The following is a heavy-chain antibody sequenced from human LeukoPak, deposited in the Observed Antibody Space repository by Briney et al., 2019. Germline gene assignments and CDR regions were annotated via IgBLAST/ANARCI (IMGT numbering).Heavy chain of an antibody. Sequence: SVKVSCKASGGTSSTYTITWVRQAPGQGLEWMGGIIPIFRTPNYAQKFQGRVTITTDESTSTAYMELSSLKSEDTAIYYCARVDRYYFYLDVWGEGTTVTVSS. CDR3: ARVDRYYFYLDV. J-gene: IGHJ6*03. V-gene: IGHV1-69*05. CDR2: IIPIFRTP. CDR1: GGTSSTYT.